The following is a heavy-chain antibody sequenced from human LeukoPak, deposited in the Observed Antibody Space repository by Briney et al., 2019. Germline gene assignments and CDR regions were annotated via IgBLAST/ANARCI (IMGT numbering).Heavy chain of an antibody. J-gene: IGHJ4*02. CDR2: IYHSGST. CDR1: GGSISSGGYS. Sequence: SQTLSLTCAVSGGSISSGGYSWSWIRQPPGKGLEWIGYIYHSGSTYYNPSLKCRVTISVDRSKNQFSLKLSSVTAADTAVYYCARVDILTGYYSVFDYWGQGTLVTVSS. CDR3: ARVDILTGYYSVFDY. D-gene: IGHD3-9*01. V-gene: IGHV4-30-2*01.